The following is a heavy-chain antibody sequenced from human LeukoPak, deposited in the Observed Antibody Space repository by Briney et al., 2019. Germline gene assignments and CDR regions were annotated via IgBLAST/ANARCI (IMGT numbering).Heavy chain of an antibody. CDR1: GFTFSNYD. V-gene: IGHV3-30*02. CDR2: IRYDGSNK. Sequence: GGSLRLSCAASGFTFSNYDMHWVRQAPGKGLEWVAFIRYDGSNKYYADSVKGRFTISRDNSQNTLYLQMNSLRAEDTAVYYCAKDLNEYGLLWFGELLEVRANYYYYGMDVWGQGTTVTVSS. CDR3: AKDLNEYGLLWFGELLEVRANYYYYGMDV. D-gene: IGHD3-10*01. J-gene: IGHJ6*02.